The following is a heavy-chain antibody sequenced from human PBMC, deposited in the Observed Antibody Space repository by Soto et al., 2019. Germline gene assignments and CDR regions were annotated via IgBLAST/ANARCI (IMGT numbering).Heavy chain of an antibody. J-gene: IGHJ5*02. CDR2: ISSSSSYI. V-gene: IGHV3-21*01. CDR1: GFTFSSHS. D-gene: IGHD6-19*01. CDR3: VRSNGFSWFDP. Sequence: PGGSLRLSCAASGFTFSSHSMNWVRQAPGKGLEWVSSISSSSSYIYYADSVKGRFTISRDNAKNSLYLQMNRLRAEDTAVYYCVRSNGFSWFDPWGQGTLVTVSS.